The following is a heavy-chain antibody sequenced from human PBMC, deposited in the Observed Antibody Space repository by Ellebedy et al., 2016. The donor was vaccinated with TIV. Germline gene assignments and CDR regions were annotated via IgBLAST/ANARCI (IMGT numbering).Heavy chain of an antibody. CDR2: IYYSGST. CDR3: ARVHSGWYRLFDY. V-gene: IGHV4-59*01. Sequence: MPSETLSLTCTVSGGSISSYYWSWIRQPPGKGLEWIGYIYYSGSTNYNPSLKSRVTISVDTSKNQFSLKLSSVTAADTAVYYCARVHSGWYRLFDYWGQGTLVTVSP. J-gene: IGHJ4*02. D-gene: IGHD6-19*01. CDR1: GGSISSYY.